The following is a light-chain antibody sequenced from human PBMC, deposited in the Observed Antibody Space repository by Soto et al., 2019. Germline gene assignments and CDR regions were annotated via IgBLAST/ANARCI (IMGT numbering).Light chain of an antibody. CDR3: QQYGSSPPFT. J-gene: IGKJ3*01. V-gene: IGKV3-20*01. Sequence: EIVLTQSPGTLSLSPGERATLSCRASQSVSSSSLAWYQQKPGQAPRLLIYAASSRATGIPDRFSGSGSGTYFTLTISRLAPEDFAVYYFQQYGSSPPFTFGPGTTVEIK. CDR2: AAS. CDR1: QSVSSSS.